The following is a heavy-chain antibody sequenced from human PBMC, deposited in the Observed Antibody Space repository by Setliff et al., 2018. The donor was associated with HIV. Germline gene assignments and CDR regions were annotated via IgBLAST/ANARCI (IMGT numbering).Heavy chain of an antibody. CDR3: ARGGTSSNWFDP. D-gene: IGHD1-26*01. CDR1: GGSFSSYS. Sequence: SETLSLTCTVSGGSFSSYSWSWLRQPPGKGLEWIGYIYDSGNIHYNPSLKGRVTISVDMSEDQFSLNLSSMTAADTAVYYCARGGTSSNWFDPWGQGTLVTVSS. J-gene: IGHJ5*02. CDR2: IYDSGNI. V-gene: IGHV4-59*01.